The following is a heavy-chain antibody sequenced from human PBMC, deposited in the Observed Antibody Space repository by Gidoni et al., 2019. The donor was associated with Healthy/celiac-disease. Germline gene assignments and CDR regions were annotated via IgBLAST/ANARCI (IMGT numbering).Heavy chain of an antibody. CDR3: VKGGIVVVPAAIIDY. Sequence: EVQLVESGGGLVKPGGSLRLSCSASGFTFSSYAMHWVRQAPGKGLEYVSAISSNGGSTYYADSVKGRFTISRDNSKNTLYLQMSSLRAEDTAVYYCVKGGIVVVPAAIIDYWGQGTLVTVSS. D-gene: IGHD2-2*02. V-gene: IGHV3-64D*09. CDR1: GFTFSSYA. J-gene: IGHJ4*02. CDR2: ISSNGGST.